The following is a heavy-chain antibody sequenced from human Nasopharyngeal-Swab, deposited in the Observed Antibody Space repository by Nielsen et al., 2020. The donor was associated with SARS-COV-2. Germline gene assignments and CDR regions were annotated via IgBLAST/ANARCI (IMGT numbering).Heavy chain of an antibody. CDR3: ARDPRIAALDY. D-gene: IGHD6-13*01. J-gene: IGHJ4*02. CDR2: INPSGGST. Sequence: WVRQAPGQGLEWMGIINPSGGSTSYAQKFQGRVTMTRDTSTSTVYMELRSLRSDDTAVYHCARDPRIAALDYWGQGTLVTVSS. V-gene: IGHV1-46*01.